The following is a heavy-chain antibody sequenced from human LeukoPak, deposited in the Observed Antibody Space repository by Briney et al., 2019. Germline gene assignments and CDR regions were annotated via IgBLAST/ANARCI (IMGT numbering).Heavy chain of an antibody. CDR2: IYYSGST. D-gene: IGHD7-27*01. J-gene: IGHJ5*02. V-gene: IGHV4-39*07. CDR3: AREGNWGSWFDP. CDR1: GGSISSSSHY. Sequence: SETLSLTCTASGGSISSSSHYWGWIRQPPGKGLEWIGSIYYSGSTYYNPSLKSRVTISVDTSKNQFSLKLSSVTAADTAVYYCAREGNWGSWFDPWGQGTLVTVSS.